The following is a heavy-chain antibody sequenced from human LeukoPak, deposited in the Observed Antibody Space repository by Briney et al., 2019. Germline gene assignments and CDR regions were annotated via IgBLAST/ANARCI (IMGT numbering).Heavy chain of an antibody. D-gene: IGHD6-13*01. V-gene: IGHV3-9*01. CDR2: ISWNSGSK. CDR1: GFTFDDYA. J-gene: IGHJ4*02. CDR3: AKDMGIAAAGRSFDF. Sequence: GGSLRLSCAASGFTFDDYAMHWVRQAPGKGLEWVSGISWNSGSKGYADSVKGRFTISRDNARNSLYLQMNSLRAEDTALYYCAKDMGIAAAGRSFDFWGQGTLVTVSS.